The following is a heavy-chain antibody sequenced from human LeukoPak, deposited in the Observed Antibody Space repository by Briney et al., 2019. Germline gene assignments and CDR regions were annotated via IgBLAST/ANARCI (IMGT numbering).Heavy chain of an antibody. CDR3: ARGHYVFWSGEGDYFDY. Sequence: ASVKVSCKASGYTFTSYGISWVRQAPGQGLEWMGWISAYNVNTNYAQKLQGRVTMTTDTSTSTAYMELRSLRSDDTAVYYCARGHYVFWSGEGDYFDYWGQGTLVTVSS. CDR2: ISAYNVNT. CDR1: GYTFTSYG. J-gene: IGHJ4*02. V-gene: IGHV1-18*01. D-gene: IGHD3-3*01.